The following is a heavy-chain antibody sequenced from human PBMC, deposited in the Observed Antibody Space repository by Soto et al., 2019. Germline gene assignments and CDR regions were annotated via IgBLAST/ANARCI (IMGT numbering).Heavy chain of an antibody. CDR3: ARDPSPYNGVYWYDAFDI. D-gene: IGHD2-8*02. Sequence: GGSLRLSCAASGGGFSTYGMNWVRQAPGKGPEWVSSIDGSVEHYADSVKGRFTISRDNAKNSLYLQMNSLRDEDTAVYYCARDPSPYNGVYWYDAFDIWGQGTMVTVS. CDR2: IDGSVEH. CDR1: GGGFSTYG. V-gene: IGHV3-21*01. J-gene: IGHJ3*02.